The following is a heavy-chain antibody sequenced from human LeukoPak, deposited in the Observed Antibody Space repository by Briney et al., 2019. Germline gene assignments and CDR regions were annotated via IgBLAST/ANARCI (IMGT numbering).Heavy chain of an antibody. CDR1: GGSISSGSYY. CDR2: IYTSGST. J-gene: IGHJ4*02. D-gene: IGHD2-2*02. CDR3: ARLPAAILGGEDYLDY. Sequence: SQTLSLTCTVSGGSISSGSYYWSWIRQPAGKGLEWIGRIYTSGSTNYNPSLKSRVTISVDTSKNQFSLKLSSVTAADTAVYYCARLPAAILGGEDYLDYWGQGTLVTVSS. V-gene: IGHV4-61*02.